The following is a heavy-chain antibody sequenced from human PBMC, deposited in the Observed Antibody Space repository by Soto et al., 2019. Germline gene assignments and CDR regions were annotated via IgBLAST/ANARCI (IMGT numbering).Heavy chain of an antibody. J-gene: IGHJ5*02. CDR1: GGSVTSGGYS. D-gene: IGHD3-22*01. CDR2: IYHIAST. CDR3: ARVVDARSGSLVDP. Sequence: QLQLQQSGSGLVKPSQTLSLTCAVSGGSVTSGGYSWSWIRQPPGKGLEWIGYIYHIASTYYNPSAKTRVTISVHRSNNQFSLKLASVTAWGTAVYYCARVVDARSGSLVDPRGQGTLVTVSS. V-gene: IGHV4-30-2*01.